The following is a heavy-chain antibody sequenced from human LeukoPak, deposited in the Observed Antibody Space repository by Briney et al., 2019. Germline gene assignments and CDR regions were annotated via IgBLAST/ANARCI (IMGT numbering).Heavy chain of an antibody. CDR2: IRYDGINK. V-gene: IGHV3-30*02. CDR1: GFTFNNSG. D-gene: IGHD2-15*01. J-gene: IGHJ4*02. Sequence: PGGSLRLSCAASGFTFNNSGMHWVRQAPGKGLQWVAFIRYDGINKYYADSVKGRFTISRDSFKNTLYLQMNSLRAEDAAIYYCAKAPLGRCTGAICYCFDYWGQGTLVTVSS. CDR3: AKAPLGRCTGAICYCFDY.